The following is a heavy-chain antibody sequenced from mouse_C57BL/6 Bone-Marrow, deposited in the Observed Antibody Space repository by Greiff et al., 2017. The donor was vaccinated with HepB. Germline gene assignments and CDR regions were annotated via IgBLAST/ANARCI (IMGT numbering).Heavy chain of an antibody. CDR1: GYTFTSYW. Sequence: QVQLQQSGAELVKPGASVKMSCKASGYTFTSYWITWVKQRPGQGLEWIGDIYPGSGSTNYNEKFKSKATLTVDTSSSTAYMQLSSLTSEDSAVYYCARGGPGLAMDYWGQGTSVTVSS. CDR2: IYPGSGST. D-gene: IGHD3-3*01. J-gene: IGHJ4*01. V-gene: IGHV1-55*01. CDR3: ARGGPGLAMDY.